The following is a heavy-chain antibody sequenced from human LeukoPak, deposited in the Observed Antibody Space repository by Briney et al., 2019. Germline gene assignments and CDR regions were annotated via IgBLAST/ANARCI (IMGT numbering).Heavy chain of an antibody. CDR3: ARGRAQYYYGSGSRRDGMDV. Sequence: PSETLSLTCAVHGGSFSDYYWSWIRQPPGKGQEWIGEINHSGSTNYIPSLKSRVTISVDTSKTQFSLKLSSVTAADTAVYYCARGRAQYYYGSGSRRDGMDVWGQGTTVTVSS. CDR1: GGSFSDYY. V-gene: IGHV4-34*01. CDR2: INHSGST. D-gene: IGHD3-10*01. J-gene: IGHJ6*02.